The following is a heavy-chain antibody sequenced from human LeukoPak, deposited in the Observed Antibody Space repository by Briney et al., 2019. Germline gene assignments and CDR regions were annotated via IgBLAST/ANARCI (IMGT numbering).Heavy chain of an antibody. V-gene: IGHV3-NL1*01. CDR1: GVTFSNYG. Sequence: GGSLRLSCAASGVTFSNYGMHWVRQAPGKGLEWVSLIYSGGTTYYADSVRGRFTISRDSSKNTLYLQMNSLRPEDTAVYYCARDGVEQQLVHYFDYWGQGTLVTVSS. CDR3: ARDGVEQQLVHYFDY. D-gene: IGHD6-13*01. J-gene: IGHJ4*02. CDR2: IYSGGTT.